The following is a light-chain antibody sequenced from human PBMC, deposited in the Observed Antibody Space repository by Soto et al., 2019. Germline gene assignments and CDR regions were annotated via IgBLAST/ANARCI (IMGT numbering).Light chain of an antibody. J-gene: IGLJ2*01. CDR2: EGS. CDR1: SSEVGSYNL. V-gene: IGLV2-23*01. CDR3: CSYAQGV. Sequence: QSALTQPASVSGSPGQSITISCTGTSSEVGSYNLVSWYQQHPGKAPKLMIYEGSKRPSGVSNRFSGSKSGNTASLTISGLQAEDEADYYCCSYAQGVFGGGTKLTVL.